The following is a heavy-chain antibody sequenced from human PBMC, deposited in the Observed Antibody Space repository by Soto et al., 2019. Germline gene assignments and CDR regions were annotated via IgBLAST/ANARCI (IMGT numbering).Heavy chain of an antibody. J-gene: IGHJ6*03. CDR1: GYTFTNYA. CDR3: ARLTTTTTLGSSYFYYYMDV. Sequence: ASVKVSCKASGYTFTNYAMHWVRQAPGQRLEWMGWINAGNGNTKYSQRFQGRVTITRDTSASTASMELSSLTSEDTAVYYCARLTTTTTLGSSYFYYYMDVWGKGTTVTVSS. D-gene: IGHD4-4*01. V-gene: IGHV1-3*01. CDR2: INAGNGNT.